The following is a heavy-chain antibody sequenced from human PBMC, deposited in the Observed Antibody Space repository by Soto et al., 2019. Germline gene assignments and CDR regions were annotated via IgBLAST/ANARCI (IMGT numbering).Heavy chain of an antibody. D-gene: IGHD6-6*01. V-gene: IGHV4-31*03. Sequence: QVQLQESGPGLVKPSQTLSLTCTVSGGSISSGGYYWSWIRQHPGKGLEWIGYIYYSGSTYYNPALKSRVTVSVDTSKNQFSLKLSSVTAADTAVYYGARAVGYIAAPPRGDAFEIWGQGTMVTVSS. CDR3: ARAVGYIAAPPRGDAFEI. CDR1: GGSISSGGYY. CDR2: IYYSGST. J-gene: IGHJ3*02.